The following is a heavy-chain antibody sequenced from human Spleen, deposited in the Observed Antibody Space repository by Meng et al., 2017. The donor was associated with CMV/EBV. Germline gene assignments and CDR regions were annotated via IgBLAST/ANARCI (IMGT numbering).Heavy chain of an antibody. CDR3: DNFDY. CDR2: IKGDGSEI. V-gene: IGHV3-7*01. CDR1: GFPFSGYW. J-gene: IGHJ4*02. Sequence: GESLKISCAASGFPFSGYWMNWVRQGPGKGLEWVANIKGDGSEIHYADSVKGRFTISRDNSKNTLYLQLNGLRAEDTAVYYCDNFDYWGQGTLVTVSS.